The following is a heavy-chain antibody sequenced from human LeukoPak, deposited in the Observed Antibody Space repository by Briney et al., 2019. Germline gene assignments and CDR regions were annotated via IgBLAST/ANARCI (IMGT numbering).Heavy chain of an antibody. CDR2: INHSGST. J-gene: IGHJ4*02. CDR3: ARRFGESRFDY. CDR1: GGSFSGYY. D-gene: IGHD3-10*01. V-gene: IGHV4-34*01. Sequence: SETLSLTCAVYGGSFSGYYWSWIRQPPGKGLEWIGEINHSGSTNYIPSLKSRVTISVDTSKNQFSLKLSSVTAADTAVYYCARRFGESRFDYWGQGTLVTVSS.